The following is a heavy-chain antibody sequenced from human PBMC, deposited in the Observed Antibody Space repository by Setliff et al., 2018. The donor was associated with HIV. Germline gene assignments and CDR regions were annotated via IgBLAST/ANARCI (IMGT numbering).Heavy chain of an antibody. J-gene: IGHJ4*02. CDR1: GGSIGLGGHY. Sequence: SETLSLTCSVSGGSIGLGGHYWGWIRQRPGKGLEWIGYFYYDGSEFYTPSLKSRVSITRDTSKNQFSLRLTTVTAADTALYFCVPSEGGGASHFDYWGQGTLVTVSS. CDR3: VPSEGGGASHFDY. V-gene: IGHV4-31*02. D-gene: IGHD2-15*01. CDR2: FYYDGSE.